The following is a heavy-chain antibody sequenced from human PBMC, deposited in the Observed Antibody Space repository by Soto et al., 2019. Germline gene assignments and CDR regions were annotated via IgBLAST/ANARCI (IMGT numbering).Heavy chain of an antibody. D-gene: IGHD5-12*01. CDR1: GGSISSGGYY. CDR2: IYYSGST. J-gene: IGHJ5*02. Sequence: TLSLTCTVSGGSISSGGYYWSWIRQHPGKGLEWIGYIYYSGSTYYNPSLKSRVTISVDTSKNQFSLKLSSVTAADTAVYYCAAPRRDGYNYWFDPWGQGTLVTVSS. CDR3: AAPRRDGYNYWFDP. V-gene: IGHV4-31*03.